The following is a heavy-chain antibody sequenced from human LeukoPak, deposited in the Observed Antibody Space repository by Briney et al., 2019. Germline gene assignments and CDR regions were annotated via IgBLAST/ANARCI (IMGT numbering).Heavy chain of an antibody. D-gene: IGHD3-22*01. J-gene: IGHJ4*02. CDR3: ARARALRTYYYDSSGLYYFDY. CDR1: GYTFTNYD. V-gene: IGHV1-8*01. CDR2: MNPNSGNT. Sequence: ASVKVSCKASGYTFTNYDINWVRQATGQGLEWMGWMNPNSGNTGYAQKFQGRVTMTRDMSTSTVYMELSSLRSEDAAVYYCARARALRTYYYDSSGLYYFDYWGQGTLVTVSS.